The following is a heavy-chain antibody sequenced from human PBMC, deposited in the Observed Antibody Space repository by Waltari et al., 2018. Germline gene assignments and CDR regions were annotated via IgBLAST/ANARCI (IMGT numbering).Heavy chain of an antibody. CDR2: IYYSGST. J-gene: IGHJ3*02. V-gene: IGHV4-39*01. D-gene: IGHD5-12*01. CDR1: GGSISSSSYY. CDR3: ARSRDGYNHDAFDI. Sequence: QLQLQESGPGLVKPSETLSLTCPVSGGSISSSSYYWGWIRQPPGTGLEWIGSIYYSGSTYYNPSLKSRVTISVDTSKNQFSLKLSSVTAADTAVYYCARSRDGYNHDAFDIWGQGTMVTVSS.